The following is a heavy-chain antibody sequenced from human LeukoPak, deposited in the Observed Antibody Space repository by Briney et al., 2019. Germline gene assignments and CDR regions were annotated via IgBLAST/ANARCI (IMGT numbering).Heavy chain of an antibody. J-gene: IGHJ3*02. D-gene: IGHD4-17*01. V-gene: IGHV3-11*03. CDR3: AKARLRNDAFDI. CDR2: ISSSSSYT. CDR1: GFAFSDYY. Sequence: GGSLRLSCAASGFAFSDYYMNWIRQALEKGLEWVSYISSSSSYTNYADSVKGRFTISRDNAKNSLYLQMNSLRAEDTAVYYCAKARLRNDAFDIWGQGTRVTVSS.